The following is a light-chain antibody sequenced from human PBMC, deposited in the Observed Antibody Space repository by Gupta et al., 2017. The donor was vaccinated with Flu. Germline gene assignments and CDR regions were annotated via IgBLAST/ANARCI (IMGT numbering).Light chain of an antibody. CDR2: GNS. V-gene: IGLV1-40*01. Sequence: VTITCTGSSSNIGAGSAVYWYQQLPGTAHKLLVYGNSNRPSGVPGRFSCSTSGTSASLALTGLQAEDEADYDCQSYANSLGICVFGSGTKLTVL. CDR3: QSYANSLGICV. CDR1: SSNIGAGSA. J-gene: IGLJ1*01.